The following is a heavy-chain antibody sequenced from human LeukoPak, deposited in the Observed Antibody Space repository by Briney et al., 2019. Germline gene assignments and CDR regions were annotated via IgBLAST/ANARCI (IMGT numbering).Heavy chain of an antibody. D-gene: IGHD3-22*01. V-gene: IGHV3-23*01. CDR1: GFTFTSYA. CDR3: AKDYDSSGYTPEEYYFDY. J-gene: IGHJ4*02. CDR2: IRGSGGST. Sequence: PGGSLRLSCAASGFTFTSYAMSWVRQAPGKGLEWVSAIRGSGGSTYYADSVKGRFTISRDNSKNTLYLQMKSLRAEDTAVYYCAKDYDSSGYTPEEYYFDYWGQGTLVTVSS.